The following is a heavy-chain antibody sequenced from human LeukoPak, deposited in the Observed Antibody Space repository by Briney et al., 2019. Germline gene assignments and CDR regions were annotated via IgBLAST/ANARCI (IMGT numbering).Heavy chain of an antibody. V-gene: IGHV3-21*06. D-gene: IGHD2/OR15-2a*01. Sequence: GGSLRLSCAASGFTFSSYNMIWVRQAPGKGLEWVSSISSSATYIYYTDSLKGRFTISRDNAKNSLYLQMSSLRAEDTAVYYCARAYLDSSFDPWGQGTLVTVSS. J-gene: IGHJ5*02. CDR1: GFTFSSYN. CDR2: ISSSATYI. CDR3: ARAYLDSSFDP.